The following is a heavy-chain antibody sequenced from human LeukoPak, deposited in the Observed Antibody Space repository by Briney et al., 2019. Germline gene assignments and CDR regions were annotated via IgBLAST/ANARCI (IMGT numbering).Heavy chain of an antibody. J-gene: IGHJ4*02. Sequence: GGSLRLSCAASGFTFSNAWMSWVRQAPGKGLEWVGRIKSKTDGRTTDYAAPVKGRFTISRDDSKNTLYLQMNSLKTEDTAVYYCTTDEIVVVVAATPRFGYWGQGTLVTVSS. CDR2: IKSKTDGRTT. CDR3: TTDEIVVVVAATPRFGY. V-gene: IGHV3-15*01. CDR1: GFTFSNAW. D-gene: IGHD2-15*01.